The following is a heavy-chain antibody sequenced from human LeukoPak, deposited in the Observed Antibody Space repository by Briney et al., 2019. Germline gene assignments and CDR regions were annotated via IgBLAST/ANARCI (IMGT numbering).Heavy chain of an antibody. D-gene: IGHD2-15*01. J-gene: IGHJ3*02. Sequence: GRSLRLSCAASGFTFSSYGMHWVRQAPGKGLEWVAVISYDGSNKYCADSVKGRFTISRDNSKNTLYLQMNSLRAEDTAVYYCAKDVRYCSGGSCSFDAFDIWGQGTMVTVSS. CDR2: ISYDGSNK. V-gene: IGHV3-30*18. CDR1: GFTFSSYG. CDR3: AKDVRYCSGGSCSFDAFDI.